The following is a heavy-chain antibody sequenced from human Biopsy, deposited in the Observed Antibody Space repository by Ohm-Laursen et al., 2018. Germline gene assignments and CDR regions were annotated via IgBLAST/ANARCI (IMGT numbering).Heavy chain of an antibody. CDR2: IIPIVGIT. D-gene: IGHD3-10*01. Sequence: SVKVSCKVSGDTFSRSAFFWVRQAPGQGLVYMGRIIPIVGITNHAQTFQGRITLTADKSTFMVYMELSRLRSDDTAIYYCARGGSGSGYYGMDVWGQGATVSVSS. CDR3: ARGGSGSGYYGMDV. J-gene: IGHJ6*02. V-gene: IGHV1-69*04. CDR1: GDTFSRSA.